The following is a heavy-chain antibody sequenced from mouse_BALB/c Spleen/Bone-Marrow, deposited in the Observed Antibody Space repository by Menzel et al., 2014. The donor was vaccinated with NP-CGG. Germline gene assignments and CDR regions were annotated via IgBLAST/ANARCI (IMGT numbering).Heavy chain of an antibody. J-gene: IGHJ3*01. V-gene: IGHV2-9*02. CDR1: GFPLSSYG. Sequence: VQVVESGPGLVAPSQSLSITCTVSGFPLSSYGVHWVRQCPGKGLEWLGIIWAGGGTNYNSARMSRLSISKDNSKSQVFLKMNSLQTDDTTMSYCARGDYGSTYWFAYWGQGTLVTVSA. CDR3: ARGDYGSTYWFAY. D-gene: IGHD1-1*01. CDR2: IWAGGGT.